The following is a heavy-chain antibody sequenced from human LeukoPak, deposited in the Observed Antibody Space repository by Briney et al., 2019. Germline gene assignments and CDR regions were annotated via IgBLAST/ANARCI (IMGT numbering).Heavy chain of an antibody. V-gene: IGHV3-9*01. J-gene: IGHJ4*02. CDR3: AKAVYYDILTGSWYFDY. Sequence: XLRLSCXXSGFTFDNYAMRWVRHAPGKGLEWVSGISWNSGSIVYADSVKGRFTISRDNAKNSLYLQMNSLRAEDTALYYCAKAVYYDILTGSWYFDYWGQGTLVTVSS. CDR1: GFTFDNYA. D-gene: IGHD3-9*01. CDR2: ISWNSGSI.